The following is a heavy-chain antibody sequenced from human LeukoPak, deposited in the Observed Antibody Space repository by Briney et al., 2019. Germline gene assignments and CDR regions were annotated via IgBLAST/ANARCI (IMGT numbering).Heavy chain of an antibody. V-gene: IGHV3-23*01. CDR1: GFSSSYYG. CDR3: AKTDRGYSYGPLDY. J-gene: IGHJ4*02. CDR2: ISGSGGST. Sequence: PGTSLRLSCAASGFSSSYYGIHWVRQAPGKGLEWVSAISGSGGSTYYADSVKGRFTISRDNSRNTLYLQMNSLRAEDTAVYYCAKTDRGYSYGPLDYWGQGTLVTVSS. D-gene: IGHD5-18*01.